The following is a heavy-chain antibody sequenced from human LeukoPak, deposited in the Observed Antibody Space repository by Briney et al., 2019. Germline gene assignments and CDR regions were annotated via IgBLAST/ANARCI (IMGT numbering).Heavy chain of an antibody. CDR3: AGGGGNGYYGMDV. D-gene: IGHD4-23*01. V-gene: IGHV3-9*01. Sequence: GGSLRLSCAASGFTFDDYAMHWVRQAPGKGLEWVSGISWNSGSIGYADSVKGRFTISRDNAKNSLYLQMNSLRAEDTALYYCAGGGGNGYYGMDVWGQGTTVTVSS. J-gene: IGHJ6*02. CDR2: ISWNSGSI. CDR1: GFTFDDYA.